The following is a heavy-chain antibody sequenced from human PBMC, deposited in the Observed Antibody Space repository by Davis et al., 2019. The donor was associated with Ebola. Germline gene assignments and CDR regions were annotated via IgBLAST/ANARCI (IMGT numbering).Heavy chain of an antibody. CDR2: IYYSGST. CDR1: GGSISSGGYY. V-gene: IGHV4-61*08. J-gene: IGHJ6*04. Sequence: SETLSLTCTVSGGSISSGGYYWSWIRQHPGKGLEWIGYIYYSGSTNYNPSLKSRVTISVDTSKNQFSLKLSSVTAADTAVYYCAKSGLSFGVVKYHYGMDVWGKGTTVTVSS. D-gene: IGHD3-3*01. CDR3: AKSGLSFGVVKYHYGMDV.